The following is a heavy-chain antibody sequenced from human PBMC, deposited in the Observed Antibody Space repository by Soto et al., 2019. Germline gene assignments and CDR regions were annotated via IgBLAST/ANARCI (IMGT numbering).Heavy chain of an antibody. V-gene: IGHV1-24*01. J-gene: IGHJ4*02. CDR3: ARGYSYGYFARFDY. D-gene: IGHD5-18*01. CDR1: GYTLTELS. CDR2: FDPEDGET. Sequence: ASVKVSCKVSGYTLTELSMHWVRQAPGKGLEWMGGFDPEDGETIYAQKFQGRVTMTEDTSTDTAYMELSSLRSEDTAVYYCARGYSYGYFARFDYWGQGTLVTVSS.